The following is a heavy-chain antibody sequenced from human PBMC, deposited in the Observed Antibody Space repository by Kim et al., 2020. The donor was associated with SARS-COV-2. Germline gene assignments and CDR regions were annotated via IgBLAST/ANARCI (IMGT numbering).Heavy chain of an antibody. D-gene: IGHD1-1*01. Sequence: LSLTCAASGFVFSDYCMSWIRQAPGKGLEWISYISSGADIIYYADSVKGRFAISRDNAGNSLYLQLNSLRAEDTAVYYCVRDIIAPGSTEYFHHWGQGTLVTVSS. J-gene: IGHJ1*01. CDR2: ISSGADII. CDR1: GFVFSDYC. CDR3: VRDIIAPGSTEYFHH. V-gene: IGHV3-11*01.